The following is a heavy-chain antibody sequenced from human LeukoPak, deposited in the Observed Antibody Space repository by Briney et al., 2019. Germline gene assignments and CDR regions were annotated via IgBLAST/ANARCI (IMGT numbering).Heavy chain of an antibody. D-gene: IGHD3-10*01. Sequence: ASVTVSFKASGYTFTSYGISWVRQAPGQGLAWMGWISAYNGNTNYSQKLQGRVTITTDTSTSTAYRELRSLKSDDTAVYCCARVSGFNYSWGRGTLVTVSP. CDR3: ARVSGFNYS. V-gene: IGHV1-18*04. CDR1: GYTFTSYG. J-gene: IGHJ5*02. CDR2: ISAYNGNT.